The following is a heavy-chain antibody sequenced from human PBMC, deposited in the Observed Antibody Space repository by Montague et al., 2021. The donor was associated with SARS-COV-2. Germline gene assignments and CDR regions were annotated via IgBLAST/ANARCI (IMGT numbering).Heavy chain of an antibody. V-gene: IGHV4-39*07. J-gene: IGHJ2*01. CDR3: ARSDLSVIVLVVYATRGGYFDL. Sequence: SETLSLTCTVSGGSISSSSYYWGWLRQPPGKGLEWIGSIYYSGSTYYNPSLKSRVTISVDTSKNPFSLKLSSVTAADTAVYYCARSDLSVIVLVVYATRGGYFDLWGRGTLVTVSS. CDR1: GGSISSSSYY. D-gene: IGHD2-8*02. CDR2: IYYSGST.